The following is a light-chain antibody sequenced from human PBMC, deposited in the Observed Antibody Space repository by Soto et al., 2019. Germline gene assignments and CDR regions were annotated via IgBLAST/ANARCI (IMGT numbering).Light chain of an antibody. CDR1: SGSIASYY. CDR3: QSYDSNIRV. Sequence: NFMLTQPHSVSESPGKTVTISCTRSSGSIASYYVQWCQQRPGSSPTTVIYENNQRPSGVPDRFSGSIDSSSNSASLTISGLKTEDEADYYCQSYDSNIRVFGGGTKVTVL. CDR2: ENN. J-gene: IGLJ3*02. V-gene: IGLV6-57*01.